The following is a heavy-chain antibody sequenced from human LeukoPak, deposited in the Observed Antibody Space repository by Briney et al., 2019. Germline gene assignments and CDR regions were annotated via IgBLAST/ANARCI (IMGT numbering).Heavy chain of an antibody. CDR1: GFTFSDYY. CDR2: ISSSSSYT. J-gene: IGHJ4*02. D-gene: IGHD1-1*01. CDR3: ARDLDGVSFDY. Sequence: PGGSLRLSCAASGFTFSDYYMSWIRQAPGKGLEWVSYISSSSSYTNYADSVKGRFTISRDNAKNSLCLQMNSLRAEDTAVYYCARDLDGVSFDYWGQGTLVTVSS. V-gene: IGHV3-11*06.